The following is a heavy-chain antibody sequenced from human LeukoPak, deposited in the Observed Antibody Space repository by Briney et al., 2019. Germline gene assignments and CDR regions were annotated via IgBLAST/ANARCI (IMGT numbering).Heavy chain of an antibody. CDR2: MNPNSGGT. CDR1: GYTFTGYY. Sequence: GASVKVSCKASGYTFTGYYIHWVRRAPGQGLEWMGWMNPNSGGTKFAQRFQGRVTMTRDTSITTAYLELRGLESDDTAVYYCARDLDSSGYYYVFQYWGQGTLVTVSS. D-gene: IGHD3-22*01. CDR3: ARDLDSSGYYYVFQY. J-gene: IGHJ4*02. V-gene: IGHV1-2*02.